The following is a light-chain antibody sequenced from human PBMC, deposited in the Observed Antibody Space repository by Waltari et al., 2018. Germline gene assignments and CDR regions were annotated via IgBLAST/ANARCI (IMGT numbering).Light chain of an antibody. CDR3: QQNYAFPRT. CDR2: TAT. Sequence: VSWVTKSPSLLIAPTGATVTITCRTSQVIKNYFAWYQQKPGKAPELLIYTATFLQTGVPSRFSGSGSGTNFTLTISSLQSEDFATYFCQQNYAFPRTFGQGTKVEVK. V-gene: IGKV1D-8*01. J-gene: IGKJ1*01. CDR1: QVIKNY.